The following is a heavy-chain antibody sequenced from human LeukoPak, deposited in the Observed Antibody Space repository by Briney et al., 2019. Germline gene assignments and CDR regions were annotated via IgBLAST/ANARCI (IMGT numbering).Heavy chain of an antibody. D-gene: IGHD6-13*01. J-gene: IGHJ4*02. CDR3: ARGYSSSWYQAFDY. CDR1: GGSISSYY. Sequence: SETLSLTCTVSGGSISSYYWSWIRQPAGKGLEWIGRIYTSGSTNYNPSLKSRVTMSVDTSKNQFSLKLSSVTAADTAVYYCARGYSSSWYQAFDYWGQGTLVTVSS. CDR2: IYTSGST. V-gene: IGHV4-4*07.